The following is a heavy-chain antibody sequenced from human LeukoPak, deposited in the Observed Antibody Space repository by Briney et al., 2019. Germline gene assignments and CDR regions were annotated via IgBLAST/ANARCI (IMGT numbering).Heavy chain of an antibody. CDR3: ARCSHHLYSSSWSGRGRWFDP. CDR1: GGSISSSSYY. CDR2: IYYSGST. J-gene: IGHJ5*02. Sequence: SETLSLTCTVSGGSISSSSYYWGWIRQPPGKGLEWIGSIYYSGSTYYNPSLKSRVTISVDTSKNQFSLKLSSVTAADTAVYYCARCSHHLYSSSWSGRGRWFDPWGQGTLVTVSS. V-gene: IGHV4-39*01. D-gene: IGHD6-13*01.